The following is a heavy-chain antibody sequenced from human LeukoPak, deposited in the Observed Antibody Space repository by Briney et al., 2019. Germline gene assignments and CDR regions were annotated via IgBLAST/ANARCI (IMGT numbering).Heavy chain of an antibody. CDR1: GYSFTNYW. CDR3: ARPANWNYLHDFDV. J-gene: IGHJ3*01. V-gene: IGHV5-51*01. D-gene: IGHD1-7*01. CDR2: IYPGDSDT. Sequence: GESLKISCKGSGYSFTNYWIGWVRQMPGKGLEWVGLIYPGDSDTRYSPSFQGQVSLSADKSISTAYLQWSSLQASATAIYYCARPANWNYLHDFDVWGQGTMVTVSS.